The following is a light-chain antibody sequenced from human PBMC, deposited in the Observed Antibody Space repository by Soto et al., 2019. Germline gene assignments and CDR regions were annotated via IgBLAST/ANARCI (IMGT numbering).Light chain of an antibody. J-gene: IGKJ5*01. Sequence: EIVLTQSPGTLSLSPGERATLSCRASQSVSSSYLAWYQQKPGQAPRLLIYGASSRATGIPDRFSGSGSGTDFTLTISRLEPEDFAVYYCQQYGSSPTCGQGTRRENK. CDR1: QSVSSSY. CDR2: GAS. V-gene: IGKV3-20*01. CDR3: QQYGSSPT.